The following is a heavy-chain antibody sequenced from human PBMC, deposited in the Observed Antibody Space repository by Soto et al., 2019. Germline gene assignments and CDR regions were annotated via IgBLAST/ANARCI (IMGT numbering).Heavy chain of an antibody. CDR3: GRDPYNFGDYGYGMDV. V-gene: IGHV3-7*05. D-gene: IGHD1-1*01. CDR2: IKEDGSEK. Sequence: PGGSLRLSCAASGFTFSRYWMSWVRQAPGKGLEWVANIKEDGSEKQYMDSMKGRFTISRDNAKNSLYLEMNSLRAEDTAVYHCGRDPYNFGDYGYGMDVWGQGTTVPVSS. J-gene: IGHJ6*02. CDR1: GFTFSRYW.